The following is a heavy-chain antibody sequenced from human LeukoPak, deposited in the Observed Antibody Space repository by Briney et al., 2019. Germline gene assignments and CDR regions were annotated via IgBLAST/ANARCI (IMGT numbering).Heavy chain of an antibody. D-gene: IGHD3-10*01. CDR1: GFTFSSYS. CDR2: ISSSSSYI. J-gene: IGHJ4*02. Sequence: GGSLRLSCAASGFTFSSYSMNWVRQAPGKGLEWVSSISSSSSYIYYADSVKGRFTISRDNAKNSLYLQMNSLRAEDTAVYYCARDPHFFRDRGEGQSDYWGQGTLVTVSS. V-gene: IGHV3-21*01. CDR3: ARDPHFFRDRGEGQSDY.